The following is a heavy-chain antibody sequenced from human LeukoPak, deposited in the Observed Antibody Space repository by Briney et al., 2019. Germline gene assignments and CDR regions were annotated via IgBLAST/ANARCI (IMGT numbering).Heavy chain of an antibody. CDR1: GFSFSDSY. D-gene: IGHD1-26*01. CDR3: ARGGDWFDP. V-gene: IGHV3-11*04. J-gene: IGHJ5*02. Sequence: GGSLRLSCAASGFSFSDSYMSWIRQAPGKGLEWVSYISSSDDYKYYADSVKGRFTISRDNAKNSLYLHMNSLRAEDTAVYSCARGGDWFDPWGQGTLVTVSS. CDR2: ISSSDDYK.